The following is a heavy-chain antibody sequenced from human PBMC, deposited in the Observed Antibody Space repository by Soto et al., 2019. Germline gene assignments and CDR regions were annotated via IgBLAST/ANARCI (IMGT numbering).Heavy chain of an antibody. Sequence: GGSLRLSCAASGFTFSSYAMHWVRQAPGKGLEWVAVISYDGSNKYYADSVKGRFTISRDNSKNTLYLQMNSLRAEDTAVYYCARDNSVDIVATTLDYWGQGTLVTV. D-gene: IGHD5-12*01. J-gene: IGHJ4*02. CDR1: GFTFSSYA. V-gene: IGHV3-30-3*01. CDR3: ARDNSVDIVATTLDY. CDR2: ISYDGSNK.